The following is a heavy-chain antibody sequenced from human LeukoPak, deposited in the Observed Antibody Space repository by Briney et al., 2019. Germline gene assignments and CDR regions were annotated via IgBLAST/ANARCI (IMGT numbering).Heavy chain of an antibody. CDR2: MSDIGPNT. CDR3: ARRLSLRFDAFAV. J-gene: IGHJ3*01. V-gene: IGHV3-23*01. Sequence: SSMSDIGPNTYYADSVKGRFTISRDTSKNTLLLQMNSLRADDTALYFCARRLSLRFDAFAVWGPGTVVTVSS. D-gene: IGHD3-3*01.